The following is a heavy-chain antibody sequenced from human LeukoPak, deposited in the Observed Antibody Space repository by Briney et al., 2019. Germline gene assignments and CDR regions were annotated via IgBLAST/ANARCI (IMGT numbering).Heavy chain of an antibody. CDR1: GGSVSSNKYY. CDR2: IYYTGST. J-gene: IGHJ4*02. V-gene: IGHV4-61*01. D-gene: IGHD5-24*01. CDR3: AGALITNGYKEHDY. Sequence: SETLSLTCTVSGGSVSSNKYYWNWIRQPPGKGLEWIGYIYYTGSTNYNPSLKGRVTISIDTSKNQFSLKLSSVTAADTAVYYCAGALITNGYKEHDYWGQGTLVTVSS.